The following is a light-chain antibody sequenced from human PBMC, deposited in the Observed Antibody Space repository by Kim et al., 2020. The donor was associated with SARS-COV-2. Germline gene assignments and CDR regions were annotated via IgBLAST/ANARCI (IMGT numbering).Light chain of an antibody. CDR3: AGCEDSRNGSCL. CDR2: SND. Sequence: VNGSRQHPRPGPTLLLYSNDQRHPGVPDRFSGSKSGSSASLDISSLESEDEADYYCAGCEDSRNGSCLFGGGTQLTVL. J-gene: IGLJ2*01. V-gene: IGLV1-44*01.